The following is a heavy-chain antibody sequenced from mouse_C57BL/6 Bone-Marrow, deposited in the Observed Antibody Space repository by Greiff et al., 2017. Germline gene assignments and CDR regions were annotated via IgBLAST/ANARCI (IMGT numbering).Heavy chain of an antibody. CDR2: ISDGGSYT. J-gene: IGHJ2*01. CDR3: ARDNYSCDY. Sequence: EVMLVESGGGLVKPGGSLKLSCAASGFTFSSYAMSWVRQTPEKRLEWVATISDGGSYTYYPDNVKGRFTISRDNAKNNLYLQMSHLKSEDTAMYYCARDNYSCDYWGQGTTLTVSS. D-gene: IGHD2-12*01. V-gene: IGHV5-4*01. CDR1: GFTFSSYA.